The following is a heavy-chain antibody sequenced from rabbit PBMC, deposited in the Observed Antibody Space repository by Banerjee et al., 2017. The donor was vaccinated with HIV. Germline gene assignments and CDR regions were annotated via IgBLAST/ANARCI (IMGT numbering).Heavy chain of an antibody. CDR2: IYAGSSGSA. Sequence: LEESGGGLVKPEGSLTLTCKASGFDFSSNAICWVRQAPGKGLEWIGIIYAGSSGSAYYASWVNGRFTISKTSSTTVTLQMTSLTAADTASYFCARDLAGVIGWNFNLWGPGTLVTVS. D-gene: IGHD4-1*01. CDR3: ARDLAGVIGWNFNL. CDR1: GFDFSSNA. V-gene: IGHV1S45*01. J-gene: IGHJ4*01.